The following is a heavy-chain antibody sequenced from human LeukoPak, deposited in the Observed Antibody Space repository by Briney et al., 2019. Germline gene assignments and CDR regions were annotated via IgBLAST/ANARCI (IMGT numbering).Heavy chain of an antibody. CDR3: ARGDHLSSGWYRERWYFDL. J-gene: IGHJ2*01. V-gene: IGHV4-39*07. CDR1: GGSISSSSYY. Sequence: SETLSLTCTVSGGSISSSSYYWGWIRQPPGKGLEWIGSIYYSGYTYYNPSLKSRVTILVDTSKNQFSLKLSSVTAADTAVYYCARGDHLSSGWYRERWYFDLWGRGTLVTVSS. CDR2: IYYSGYT. D-gene: IGHD6-19*01.